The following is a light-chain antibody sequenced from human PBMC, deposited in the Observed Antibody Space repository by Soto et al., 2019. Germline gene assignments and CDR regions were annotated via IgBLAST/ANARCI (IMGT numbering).Light chain of an antibody. CDR1: QSVGKNY. V-gene: IGKV3-20*01. J-gene: IGKJ4*01. Sequence: EIVLTQSPATLSLSPGERATLSCKAIQSVGKNYLGWYQQKPGQAPRLLVYDASTRATGVPDRFSGSGSGTDFTLTISRLEPEDFAVYYCQQYAYSPLTFGGGTKVDIK. CDR3: QQYAYSPLT. CDR2: DAS.